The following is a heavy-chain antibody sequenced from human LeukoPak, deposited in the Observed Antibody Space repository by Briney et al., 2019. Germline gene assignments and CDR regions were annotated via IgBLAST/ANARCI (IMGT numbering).Heavy chain of an antibody. V-gene: IGHV1-2*02. CDR1: GYTFTGYY. CDR2: INPNSGGT. J-gene: IGHJ4*02. D-gene: IGHD6-19*01. Sequence: GASVKVSCKASGYTFTGYYMHWVRQAPGQGHEWMGWINPNSGGTNYAQKFQGGVTMTRDTSISTVYMELSSPRSEDTAVYYCARGDSGWYHPPDYWGQGTPVSVSS. CDR3: ARGDSGWYHPPDY.